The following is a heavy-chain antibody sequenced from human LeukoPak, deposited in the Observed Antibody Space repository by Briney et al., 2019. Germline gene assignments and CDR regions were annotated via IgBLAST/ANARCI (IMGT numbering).Heavy chain of an antibody. Sequence: GGSLRLSCAASGFTVSSSYMSWVRQAPGKGLEWVSVIYSSGTTYDADSVKGRFTISRDNSKNTLYLQLSSLRAEDTAVYYCAKHTDVPGHWYVDLWGRGTLVTVSS. J-gene: IGHJ2*01. CDR2: IYSSGTT. CDR3: AKHTDVPGHWYVDL. D-gene: IGHD1-14*01. CDR1: GFTVSSSY. V-gene: IGHV3-66*04.